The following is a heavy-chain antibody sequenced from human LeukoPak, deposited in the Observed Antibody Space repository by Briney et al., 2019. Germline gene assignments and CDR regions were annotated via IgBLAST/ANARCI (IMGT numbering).Heavy chain of an antibody. CDR3: ARVDSSGDYATDYFDY. V-gene: IGHV4-34*01. Sequence: NASGTLSLTCAVYGGSFSGYYWSWIRQPPGKGLEWIGEINHSGSTNYNPSLKSRVTISVDTSKNQFSLKLSSVTAADTAVYYCARVDSSGDYATDYFDYWGQGTLVTVSS. CDR1: GGSFSGYY. CDR2: INHSGST. D-gene: IGHD4-17*01. J-gene: IGHJ4*02.